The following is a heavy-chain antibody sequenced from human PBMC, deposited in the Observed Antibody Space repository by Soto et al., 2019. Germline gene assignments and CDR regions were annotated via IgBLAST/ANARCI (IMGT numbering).Heavy chain of an antibody. D-gene: IGHD3-3*01. Sequence: QVQLVQSGAEVKKPGGSVKVACKASGYTFTSYDINWVRQATGQGLEWMGWMNPNSGNTGYAQKFQGRVTMTRNTSISTAYMELSSLRSEDTAVYYCARGGGKVGRITILPTYYYYMDVWGKGTTVTVSS. V-gene: IGHV1-8*01. CDR2: MNPNSGNT. CDR1: GYTFTSYD. CDR3: ARGGGKVGRITILPTYYYYMDV. J-gene: IGHJ6*03.